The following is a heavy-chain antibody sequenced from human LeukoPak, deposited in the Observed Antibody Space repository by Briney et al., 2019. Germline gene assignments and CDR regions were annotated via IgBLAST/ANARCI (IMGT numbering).Heavy chain of an antibody. D-gene: IGHD4-17*01. CDR1: GFTFSSFW. V-gene: IGHV3-74*01. CDR2: VNGDGGST. J-gene: IGHJ3*02. Sequence: GGSLRLSCAASGFTFSSFWMHWVRQAPGKGLVWVSRVNGDGGSTTYADSVKGRFTISRDSAKNTVYLQMNSLRAEDTAVYYCARPQHGDLYAFDIWGHGTMVTVSS. CDR3: ARPQHGDLYAFDI.